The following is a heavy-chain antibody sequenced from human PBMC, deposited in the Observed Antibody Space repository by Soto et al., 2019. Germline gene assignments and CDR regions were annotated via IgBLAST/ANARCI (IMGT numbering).Heavy chain of an antibody. D-gene: IGHD3-10*01. J-gene: IGHJ6*02. CDR3: AKVRVRLPPYYYGMDV. V-gene: IGHV3-23*01. Sequence: EVQLLESGGGLVQPGGSLRLSCAASGFTFSSYAMSWVRQAPGKGLEWVSAISGSGGSTYYADSVKGRFTISRDNSKNTLYLQMNSLSAEDTAVYYCAKVRVRLPPYYYGMDVWGQGTTVTVSS. CDR2: ISGSGGST. CDR1: GFTFSSYA.